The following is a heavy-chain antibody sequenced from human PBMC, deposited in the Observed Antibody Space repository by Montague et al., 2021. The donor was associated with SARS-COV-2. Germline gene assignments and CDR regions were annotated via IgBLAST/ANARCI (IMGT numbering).Heavy chain of an antibody. V-gene: IGHV3-30*04. D-gene: IGHD3-9*01. Sequence: FLRLSCAASKFSFSSYALHWVRQAPGKGLEWVAVISYVGSNQHYADSVKGRFTISRDNSKNTLYLQMSSLRAEDTAVYYCARPSYYDILTGNGGLEYWGQGTLVTVSS. CDR2: ISYVGSNQ. CDR1: KFSFSSYA. CDR3: ARPSYYDILTGNGGLEY. J-gene: IGHJ4*02.